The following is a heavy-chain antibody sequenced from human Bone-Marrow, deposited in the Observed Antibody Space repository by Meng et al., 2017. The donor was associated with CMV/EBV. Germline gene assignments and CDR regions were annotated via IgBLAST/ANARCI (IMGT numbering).Heavy chain of an antibody. CDR3: ARTVGDGYNLVFDY. Sequence: SGPTLVKRTPTLTLTCTYAVFSLSTSGTCVSWVRQPPGKALEWLALIDWDEDRFYITSLKTRLTISKDTSKNQVVLTMTNMDPVDTATSYCARTVGDGYNLVFDYWGQGTLVTVSS. D-gene: IGHD5-24*01. V-gene: IGHV2-70*20. CDR1: VFSLSTSGTC. J-gene: IGHJ4*02. CDR2: IDWDEDR.